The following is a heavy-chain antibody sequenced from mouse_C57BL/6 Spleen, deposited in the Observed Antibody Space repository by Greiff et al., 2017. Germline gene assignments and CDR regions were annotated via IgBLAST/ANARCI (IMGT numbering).Heavy chain of an antibody. CDR3: ARGYYYGSSSDYFDY. D-gene: IGHD1-1*01. CDR1: GYTFTSYW. J-gene: IGHJ3*01. Sequence: QVQLQQPGAELVKPGASVKLSCKASGYTFTSYWMQWVKQRPGQGLEWIGEIDPSDSYTNYNQKFKGKATLTVDTSSSTAYMQLSSLTSEDSAVXYCARGYYYGSSSDYFDYWGQGTLVTVSA. CDR2: IDPSDSYT. V-gene: IGHV1-50*01.